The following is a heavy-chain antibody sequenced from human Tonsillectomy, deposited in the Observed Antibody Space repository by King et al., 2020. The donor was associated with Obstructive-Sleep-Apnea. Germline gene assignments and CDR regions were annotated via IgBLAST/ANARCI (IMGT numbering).Heavy chain of an antibody. V-gene: IGHV5-51*01. D-gene: IGHD4-23*01. J-gene: IGHJ4*02. CDR1: GYTFANYW. CDR2: IYPGDSDT. CDR3: ARPLLDFGGNTPFDY. Sequence: QLVQSGAEVKKPGESLRISCEGSGYTFANYWIGWVRQMPGKGLEWMGIIYPGDSDTRYSPSLQGQVTISADKSLRTAYLQWSSLKASDTAFYYCARPLLDFGGNTPFDYWGQGTLVTVSS.